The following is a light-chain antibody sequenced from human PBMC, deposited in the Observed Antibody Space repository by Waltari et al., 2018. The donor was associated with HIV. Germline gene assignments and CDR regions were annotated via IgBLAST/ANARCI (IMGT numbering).Light chain of an antibody. Sequence: EVVMTQSPATLLESPGKTANLPCRASRSGGSSLASYHQNPGRGPRLLSYGASSRASDVPPTFSVSGAGTDFSLSISSLRSDDLGIYYCQQYNTWPLTFGRGTTVEIK. CDR2: GAS. CDR1: RSGGSS. J-gene: IGKJ1*01. CDR3: QQYNTWPLT. V-gene: IGKV3-15*01.